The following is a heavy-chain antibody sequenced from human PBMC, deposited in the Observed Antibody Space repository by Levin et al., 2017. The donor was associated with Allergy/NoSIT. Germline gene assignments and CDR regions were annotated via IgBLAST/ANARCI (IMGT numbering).Heavy chain of an antibody. CDR2: FSWNSGSI. J-gene: IGHJ1*01. CDR1: GFTFDDYA. D-gene: IGHD3-16*02. V-gene: IGHV3-9*01. Sequence: GGSLRLSCAASGFTFDDYAMHWVRQAPGKGLEWVPGFSWNSGSIGYADSVKGRFTISRDNAKNSLYLQMNSLRAEDTALYYCAKDESPYGYTGHIYFQHWGQGTLVTVSS. CDR3: AKDESPYGYTGHIYFQH.